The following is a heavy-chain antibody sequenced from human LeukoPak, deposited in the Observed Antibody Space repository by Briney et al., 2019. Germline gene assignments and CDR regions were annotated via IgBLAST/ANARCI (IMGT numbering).Heavy chain of an antibody. V-gene: IGHV3-23*01. Sequence: GGSLRLSCAASGFTFSTYAMNWVRQAPGEGLEWVSLISDSGANKHYADSVKGRFTISRDTSKNTLSLQMNSLRAEDTAVYYCAKDVRVGGGGMDVWGQGTPVTVSS. CDR3: AKDVRVGGGGMDV. J-gene: IGHJ6*02. CDR2: ISDSGANK. CDR1: GFTFSTYA. D-gene: IGHD1-26*01.